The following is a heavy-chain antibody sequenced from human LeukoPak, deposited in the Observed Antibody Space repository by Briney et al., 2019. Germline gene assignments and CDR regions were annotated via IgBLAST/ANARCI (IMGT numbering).Heavy chain of an antibody. CDR2: IYPGDSDT. CDR1: GYSFTSYT. D-gene: IGHD3-22*01. J-gene: IGHJ4*02. CDR3: ARRAQGDSSGYYFALNY. V-gene: IGHV5-51*01. Sequence: GESLKFSCKGSGYSFTSYTVGWVRQMPGKGLEWMGIIYPGDSDTRYSPSFQGQVTISADKSISTAYLQWSSLKASDTAMYYCARRAQGDSSGYYFALNYWGQGTLVTVSS.